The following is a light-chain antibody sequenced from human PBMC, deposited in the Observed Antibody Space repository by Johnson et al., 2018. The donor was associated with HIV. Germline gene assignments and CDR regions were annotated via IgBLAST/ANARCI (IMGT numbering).Light chain of an antibody. CDR3: GIWDNSLSAV. CDR1: VSNIESYF. Sequence: QSVLTQPPSVSAAPGQTVNISCSGNVSNIESYFVSWYQQLPGAAPTLLIYEDNKRPSGIPDRFSGSKSGATATLGITGLQTGDEADYYCGIWDNSLSAVFGTGTKVTVL. CDR2: EDN. J-gene: IGLJ1*01. V-gene: IGLV1-51*02.